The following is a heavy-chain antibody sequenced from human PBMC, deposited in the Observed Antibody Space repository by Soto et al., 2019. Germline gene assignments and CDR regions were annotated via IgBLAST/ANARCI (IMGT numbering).Heavy chain of an antibody. CDR2: IYYSGST. V-gene: IGHV4-59*08. D-gene: IGHD6-25*01. CDR3: ASGAAYIDH. CDR1: GGPISSYY. J-gene: IGHJ4*02. Sequence: SETLSLTCTVSGGPISSYYWSWIRQPPGKGLEWIGYIYYSGSTNYNPSLKSRVTISVDTSKNQFSLKLSSVTAADTAVYYCASGAAYIDHWGQGTLVTAPQ.